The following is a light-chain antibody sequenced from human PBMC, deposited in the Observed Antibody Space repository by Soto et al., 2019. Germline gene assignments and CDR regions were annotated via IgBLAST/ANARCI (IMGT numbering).Light chain of an antibody. Sequence: DIQLTQTPSTLSASVGDEVTITCRASQTISRWLAWYQQKPGRAPKLLIYDASTLESGVPSRFSGSGSETELTITISRPQPDDFATYYCQQTFSAPSITFGQGTRLEIK. CDR2: DAS. V-gene: IGKV1-5*01. J-gene: IGKJ5*01. CDR3: QQTFSAPSIT. CDR1: QTISRW.